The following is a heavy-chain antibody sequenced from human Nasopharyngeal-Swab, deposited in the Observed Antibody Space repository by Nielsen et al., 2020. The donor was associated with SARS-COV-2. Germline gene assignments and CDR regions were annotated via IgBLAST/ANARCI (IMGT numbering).Heavy chain of an antibody. CDR3: ARDRALRFLEWLNGVRAFDI. CDR1: GGSISSSNW. CDR2: IYRSGST. J-gene: IGHJ3*02. V-gene: IGHV4-4*02. Sequence: SETLSLTCGVSGGSISSSNWWSWVRQSPGKGLEWIGEIYRSGSTNYNPSLKSRVTISVDKSKNQFSLKLSSVTAADTAVYYCARDRALRFLEWLNGVRAFDIWGQGTVVTVSS. D-gene: IGHD3-3*01.